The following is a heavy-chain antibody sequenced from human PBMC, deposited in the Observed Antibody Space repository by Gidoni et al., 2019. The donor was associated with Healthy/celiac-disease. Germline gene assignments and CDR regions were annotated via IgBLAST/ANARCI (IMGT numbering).Heavy chain of an antibody. J-gene: IGHJ4*02. CDR1: GFTFSSYS. CDR3: ASPQGVARGY. CDR2: ISSSSSTI. Sequence: EVQLVGSGCGLVLPGGSLRLSFSASGFTFSSYSMNWVRQAPGKGLEWVSYISSSSSTIYYADSVKGRFTISRDNDKNSLYLKMNSLRDEDTAVYYCASPQGVARGYWGQGTLVTVSS. V-gene: IGHV3-48*02. D-gene: IGHD5-12*01.